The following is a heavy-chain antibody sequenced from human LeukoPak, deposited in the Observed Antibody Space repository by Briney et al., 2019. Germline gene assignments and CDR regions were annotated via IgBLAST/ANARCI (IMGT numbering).Heavy chain of an antibody. V-gene: IGHV3-7*03. Sequence: GGSLRLSCAASGFTFSSYAMSWVRQAPGKGLEWVANIKQDGSEKYYVDSVKGRFTISRDNSKNTLYLQMNSLRAEDTAVYYCAKGSFGATYPFYMDVWGKGTTVTVSS. J-gene: IGHJ6*03. CDR1: GFTFSSYA. CDR3: AKGSFGATYPFYMDV. D-gene: IGHD1-26*01. CDR2: IKQDGSEK.